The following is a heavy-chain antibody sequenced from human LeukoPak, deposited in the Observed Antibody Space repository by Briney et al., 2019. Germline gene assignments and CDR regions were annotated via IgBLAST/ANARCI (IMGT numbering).Heavy chain of an antibody. CDR1: GFTFSDYY. Sequence: GGSLRLSCAASGFTFSDYYMSWIRQAPGKGLEWVSYISSTSSYTKYADSVKGRFTISRDNAKNSLYLQMNSLRAEDTAVYYCARDLDYSTGFDYWGQGTLVTVSS. V-gene: IGHV3-11*06. CDR2: ISSTSSYT. CDR3: ARDLDYSTGFDY. J-gene: IGHJ4*02. D-gene: IGHD4-11*01.